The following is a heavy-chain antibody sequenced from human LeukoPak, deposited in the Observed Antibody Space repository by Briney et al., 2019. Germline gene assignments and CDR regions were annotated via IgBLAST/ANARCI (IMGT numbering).Heavy chain of an antibody. V-gene: IGHV3-23*01. Sequence: PWGSLRLSCAASGFTFSSYAMSWVRQAPGKGLEWVSATSGSGGSTYYADSVKGRFTISRDNSKNTLYLEMNSLRAEDTAVYYCAKVWGSRCFGESRYFDYWGQGTLVTVSS. D-gene: IGHD3-10*01. CDR2: TSGSGGST. CDR1: GFTFSSYA. CDR3: AKVWGSRCFGESRYFDY. J-gene: IGHJ4*02.